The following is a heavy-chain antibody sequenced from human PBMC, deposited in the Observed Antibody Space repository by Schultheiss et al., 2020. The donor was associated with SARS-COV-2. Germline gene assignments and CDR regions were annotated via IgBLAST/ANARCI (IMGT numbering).Heavy chain of an antibody. CDR2: ISSGGSYI. CDR1: GFTFSDYY. Sequence: GESLKNSCAASGFTFSDYYMSWIRQAPGKGLEWISYISSGGSYIKYVESVKGRFTISRDNAKNSLDLQMTSLRAEDTAVYYCARVVGYGNNAGEVGYAMDDWGQGTTVTVSS. V-gene: IGHV3-11*04. CDR3: ARVVGYGNNAGEVGYAMDD. J-gene: IGHJ6*02. D-gene: IGHD1/OR15-1a*01.